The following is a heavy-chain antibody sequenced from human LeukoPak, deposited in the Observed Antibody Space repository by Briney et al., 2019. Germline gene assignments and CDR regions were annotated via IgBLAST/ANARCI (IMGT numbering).Heavy chain of an antibody. J-gene: IGHJ5*02. D-gene: IGHD4-17*01. Sequence: GGSLRLSCAASGFTFSSYAMSWVRQTPGKGLEWVSAISGSGGSTYYADSVKGRFTISRDNSQNTLYLQMNSLRAEDTAVYYCAKDREATVIGWFDPWGQGTLVTVSS. CDR2: ISGSGGST. CDR1: GFTFSSYA. CDR3: AKDREATVIGWFDP. V-gene: IGHV3-23*01.